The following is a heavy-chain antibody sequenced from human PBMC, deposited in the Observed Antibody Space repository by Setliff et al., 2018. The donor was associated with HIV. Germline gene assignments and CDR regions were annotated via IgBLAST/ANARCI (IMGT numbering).Heavy chain of an antibody. CDR3: ARENRFYASGSHYAEWGFDP. J-gene: IGHJ5*02. CDR2: IWYDRNNK. CDR1: GFTFSRYV. D-gene: IGHD3-10*01. Sequence: GGSLRLSCAASGFTFSRYVMHWVCQAPGKGLEWVAVIWYDRNNKYYADSVKGRFTISRDDDRNFLFLQMNSLRAEDTGIYYCARENRFYASGSHYAEWGFDPWGQGVLVTVSS. V-gene: IGHV3-33*08.